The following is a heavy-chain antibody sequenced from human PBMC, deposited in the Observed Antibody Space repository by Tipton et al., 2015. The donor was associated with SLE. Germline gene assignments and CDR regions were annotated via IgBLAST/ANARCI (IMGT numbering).Heavy chain of an antibody. CDR2: IYHSGST. CDR3: ARGVFGLVLIYLDH. J-gene: IGHJ4*01. CDR1: GGSISSGGYS. D-gene: IGHD3/OR15-3a*01. V-gene: IGHV4-30-2*05. Sequence: TLSLTCAVSGGSISSGGYSWSWIRQPPGKGLEWVGFIYHSGSTYYNPSFKSQFTISVDTSNNQFSLKVNSVTAADTAVYYCARGVFGLVLIYLDHWGQGALVTVSS.